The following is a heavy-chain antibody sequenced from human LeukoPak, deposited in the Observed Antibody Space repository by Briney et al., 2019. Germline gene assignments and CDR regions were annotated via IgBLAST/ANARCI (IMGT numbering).Heavy chain of an antibody. V-gene: IGHV3-30*18. D-gene: IGHD2-8*01. Sequence: GGSLRLSCAASGFTFSSYGMHWVRQAPGKGLEWVAVISYDGSNTYYADSVKGRFTISRDNSKNTLYLQMNSLRAEDTAVYYCAKMVREFYTISYYFDYWGQGTLVTVSS. CDR2: ISYDGSNT. J-gene: IGHJ4*02. CDR1: GFTFSSYG. CDR3: AKMVREFYTISYYFDY.